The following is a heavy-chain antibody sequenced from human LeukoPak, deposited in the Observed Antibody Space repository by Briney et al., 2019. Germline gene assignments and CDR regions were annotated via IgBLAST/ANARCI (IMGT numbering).Heavy chain of an antibody. D-gene: IGHD2-15*01. CDR2: IYHSGST. V-gene: IGHV4-4*02. Sequence: PSGTLSLTCAVSGGSISSSNWWSWVRQPPGKGLEWIGEIYHSGSTNYNPSLKSRVTMSVDTSKNQFSLKLSSVTAADTAVYYCACQRGVVVAATYYFDYWGQGTLVTVSS. J-gene: IGHJ4*02. CDR3: ACQRGVVVAATYYFDY. CDR1: GGSISSSNW.